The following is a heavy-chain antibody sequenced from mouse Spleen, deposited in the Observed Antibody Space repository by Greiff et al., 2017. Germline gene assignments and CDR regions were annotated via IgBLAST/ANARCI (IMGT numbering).Heavy chain of an antibody. CDR1: GYSITSDYA. CDR2: ISYSGST. J-gene: IGHJ2*01. CDR3: ARELGYFDY. Sequence: EVQLQQSGPGLVKPSQSLSLTCTVTGYSITSDYAWNWIRQFPGNKLEWMGNISYSGSTSYNPSLKSRISITRDTSKNQFFLQLNSVTTEDTATYYCARELGYFDYWGQGTTLTVSS. V-gene: IGHV3-2*02. D-gene: IGHD4-1*01.